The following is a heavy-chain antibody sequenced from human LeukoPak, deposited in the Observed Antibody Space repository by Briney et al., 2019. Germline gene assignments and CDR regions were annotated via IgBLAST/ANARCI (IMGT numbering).Heavy chain of an antibody. J-gene: IGHJ4*02. V-gene: IGHV3-23*01. D-gene: IGHD3-9*01. CDR3: AKEGSNDILTPFDS. CDR1: GFTFGSYA. Sequence: PGGSLRLSCAASGFTFGSYAMSWVRQVPGEGLEWVSSISGSGATTYYADSVKGRFTISRDNSKETLYLQMNSLRAEDTAVYYCAKEGSNDILTPFDSWGQGTLVTVSS. CDR2: ISGSGATT.